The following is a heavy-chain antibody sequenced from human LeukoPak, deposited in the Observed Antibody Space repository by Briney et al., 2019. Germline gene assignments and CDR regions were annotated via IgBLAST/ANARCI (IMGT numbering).Heavy chain of an antibody. J-gene: IGHJ6*03. CDR3: AKDSIAAAGMDYYYYYMDV. V-gene: IGHV3-7*03. D-gene: IGHD6-13*01. CDR1: GFTFSSYW. Sequence: GGSLRLSCAASGFTFSSYWMSWVRQAPGKGLEWVANVKQDGSEKHYVDSVKGRFTISRDNSKNTLYLQMNSLRAEDTALYYCAKDSIAAAGMDYYYYYMDVWGKGTTVTVSS. CDR2: VKQDGSEK.